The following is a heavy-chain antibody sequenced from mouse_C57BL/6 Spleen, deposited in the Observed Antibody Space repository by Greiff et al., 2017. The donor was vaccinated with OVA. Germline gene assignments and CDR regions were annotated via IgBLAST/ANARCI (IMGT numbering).Heavy chain of an antibody. Sequence: VQRVESGAELVRPGASVKLSCKASGYTFTDYYINWVKQRPGQGLEWIARIYPGSGNTYYNEKFKGKATLTAEKSSSTAYMQLSSLTSEDSAVYFCARFGSIYYDSWFAYWGQGTLVTVSA. V-gene: IGHV1-76*01. CDR1: GYTFTDYY. CDR3: ARFGSIYYDSWFAY. CDR2: IYPGSGNT. J-gene: IGHJ3*01. D-gene: IGHD2-4*01.